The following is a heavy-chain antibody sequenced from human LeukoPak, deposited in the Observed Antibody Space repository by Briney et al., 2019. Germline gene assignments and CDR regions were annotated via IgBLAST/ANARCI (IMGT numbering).Heavy chain of an antibody. CDR1: GDSINSIGYY. CDR3: ARGGDYYDSSGSYYPLDY. CDR2: ISHSGST. Sequence: PSQTLSLTCTVSGDSINSIGYYWHWIRQHPEKGLEWIGYISHSGSTYYNPSLKSRLSTSADASKNEFSLKLTSVTVADTAVYYCARGGDYYDSSGSYYPLDYWGQGTLVTVSS. D-gene: IGHD3-22*01. V-gene: IGHV4-31*03. J-gene: IGHJ4*02.